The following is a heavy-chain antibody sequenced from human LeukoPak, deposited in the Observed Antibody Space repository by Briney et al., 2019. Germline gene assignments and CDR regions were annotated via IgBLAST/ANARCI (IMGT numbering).Heavy chain of an antibody. J-gene: IGHJ4*02. CDR1: GGSISSTSYY. Sequence: SETLSLTCTVSGGSISSTSYYWGWIRQAPGKGLEWLASIYYSGATYYNPSLKSRLTVSGDTSNNRFSLELTSVTAADTAVYYCARQGLQQLLPGSNFWGQGTLVTVSS. CDR2: IYYSGAT. D-gene: IGHD6-13*01. V-gene: IGHV4-39*01. CDR3: ARQGLQQLLPGSNF.